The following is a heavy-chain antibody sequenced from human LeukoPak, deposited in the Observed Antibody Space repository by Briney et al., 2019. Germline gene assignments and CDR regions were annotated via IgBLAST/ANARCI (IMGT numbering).Heavy chain of an antibody. CDR3: ARKDIVVVVAATAPNWFDP. CDR2: ISYSGST. Sequence: SETLSLTCTVSGGSISSYQWSWIRQPPGKGLEWIGYISYSGSTNYNPSLKSRVTISVDTSKNQFSLKLSSVTAADTAVYYCARKDIVVVVAATAPNWFDPWGQGTLVTVSS. D-gene: IGHD2-15*01. V-gene: IGHV4-59*12. CDR1: GGSISSYQ. J-gene: IGHJ5*02.